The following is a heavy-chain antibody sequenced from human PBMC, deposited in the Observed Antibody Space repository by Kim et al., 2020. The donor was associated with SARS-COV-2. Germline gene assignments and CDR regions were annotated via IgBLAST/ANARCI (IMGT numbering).Heavy chain of an antibody. J-gene: IGHJ4*02. D-gene: IGHD1-1*01. CDR3: RRNDPFLDY. Sequence: GGSLRLSCAASGFTFTSAWMSWVRQAPGKGLEWVGRIKSKVDGGTTDYAAPVKGRFTISRDDSTNTLYLQMNSLKIEDTAIYYCRRNDPFLDYWGQGTLVTVSS. CDR1: GFTFTSAW. CDR2: IKSKVDGGTT. V-gene: IGHV3-15*01.